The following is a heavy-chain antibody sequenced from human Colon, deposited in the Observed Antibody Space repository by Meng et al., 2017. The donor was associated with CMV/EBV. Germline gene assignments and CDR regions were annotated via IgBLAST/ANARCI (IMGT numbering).Heavy chain of an antibody. CDR3: AGQNWGPYFDS. CDR1: GFKSSGYV. CDR2: ISSDGNTK. J-gene: IGHJ4*02. V-gene: IGHV3-30-3*01. D-gene: IGHD7-27*01. Sequence: GGSLTLSCAASGFKSSGYVMHWVRQTPGKGLEWVAHISSDGNTKHYAPSVEGRFTVSTNNSNYTLYLKLNNVRTDDAAVYYCAGQNWGPYFDSWGQGTLVTVSS.